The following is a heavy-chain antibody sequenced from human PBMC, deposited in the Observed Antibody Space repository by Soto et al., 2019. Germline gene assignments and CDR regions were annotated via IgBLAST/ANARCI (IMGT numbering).Heavy chain of an antibody. CDR3: AKGDGDLILPASYYFAMDV. CDR2: ISGDGNIT. CDR1: GFPFNNYA. V-gene: IGHV3-23*01. D-gene: IGHD3-16*01. Sequence: PGGSLRLSCEASGFPFNNYAMNWVRQAPGKGLEWVSGISGDGNITHYAASVKGRFTVSRDNSNNTLCLESSSLRAEDTAVYYCAKGDGDLILPASYYFAMDVWGQGTAVTVSS. J-gene: IGHJ6*02.